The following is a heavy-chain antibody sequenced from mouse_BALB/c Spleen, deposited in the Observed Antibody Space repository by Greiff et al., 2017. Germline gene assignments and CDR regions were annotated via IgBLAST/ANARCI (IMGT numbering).Heavy chain of an antibody. CDR3: EGYDYDGYAMDY. D-gene: IGHD2-4*01. CDR1: GYSITSGYS. Sequence: EVQLQQSGPDLVKPSQSLSLTCTVTGYSITSGYSWHWIRQFPGNKLEWMGYIHYSGSTNYNPSLKSRISITRDTSKNQFFLQLNSVTTEDTATYYCEGYDYDGYAMDYWGQGTSVTVSS. V-gene: IGHV3-1*02. CDR2: IHYSGST. J-gene: IGHJ4*01.